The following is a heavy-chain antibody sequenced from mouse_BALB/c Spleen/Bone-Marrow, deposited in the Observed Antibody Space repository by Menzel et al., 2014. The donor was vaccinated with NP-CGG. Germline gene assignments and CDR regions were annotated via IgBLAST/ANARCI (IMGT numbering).Heavy chain of an antibody. CDR3: ARDREYGYYYAMDY. D-gene: IGHD2-2*01. CDR2: IWAGGST. V-gene: IGHV2-9*02. J-gene: IGHJ4*01. Sequence: VQGVESGPGLVAPSQSLSITCTVSGFSLTSYGVHWVRQPPGKGLEWLGVIWAGGSTNYNSALMSRLGISKDNSKSQIFLKMNSLQTDDTAMYYCARDREYGYYYAMDYWGQGTSVTVSS. CDR1: GFSLTSYG.